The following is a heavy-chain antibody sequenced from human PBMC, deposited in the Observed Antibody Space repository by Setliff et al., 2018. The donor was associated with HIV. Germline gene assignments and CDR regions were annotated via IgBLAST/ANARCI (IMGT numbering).Heavy chain of an antibody. CDR2: IYYSGST. Sequence: NPSETLSLTCTVSGGSISSSSYYWGWIRQPPGKGLEWIGSIYYSGSTYYNPSLKSRVTISVDTSKNQFSLKLSSVTAADTAVYYCAREVDVVTTSDAFDIWGQGTMVTVSS. J-gene: IGHJ3*02. V-gene: IGHV4-39*02. CDR1: GGSISSSSYY. D-gene: IGHD2-21*02. CDR3: AREVDVVTTSDAFDI.